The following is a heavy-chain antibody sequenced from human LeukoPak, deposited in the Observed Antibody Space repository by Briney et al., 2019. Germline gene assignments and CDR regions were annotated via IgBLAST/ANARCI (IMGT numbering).Heavy chain of an antibody. CDR3: ARHGRPGYGGYENAFDI. V-gene: IGHV4-61*01. J-gene: IGHJ3*02. D-gene: IGHD5-12*01. CDR1: GGSVSSGSYY. Sequence: SETLSLTCTVSGGSVSSGSYYWSWIRQPPGKGLEWIGYIYYSGSTNYNPSLKSRVTISVDTSKNQFSLKLSSVTAADTAVYYCARHGRPGYGGYENAFDIWGQGTMVTVSS. CDR2: IYYSGST.